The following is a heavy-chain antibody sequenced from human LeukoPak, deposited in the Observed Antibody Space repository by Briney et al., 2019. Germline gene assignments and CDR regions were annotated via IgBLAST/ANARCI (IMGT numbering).Heavy chain of an antibody. CDR2: ISSSSSYI. V-gene: IGHV3-21*01. CDR3: AREGTGSFDY. J-gene: IGHJ4*02. Sequence: GGSLRLSCAASGFTFSSYSMNWVRQAPGKGLEWVSSISSSSSYIYYADSVKGRFTISRDNAKNSLYLQMDSLRAEDTAVYYCAREGTGSFDYWGQGTLVTVSS. D-gene: IGHD7-27*01. CDR1: GFTFSSYS.